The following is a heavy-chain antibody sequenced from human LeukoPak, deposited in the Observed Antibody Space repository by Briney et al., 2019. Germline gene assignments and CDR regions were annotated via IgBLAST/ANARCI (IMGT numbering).Heavy chain of an antibody. CDR1: GDSVSSNSAA. CDR2: TYYRSKWNN. Sequence: SQTLSLTCAISGDSVSSNSAAWNWIRQSPSRGLEWLGRTYYRSKWNNDYAVSVKSRITINPDTSKNQFSLQLNSVTPEDTAVYYCARGSEGNYDSSGLAFDIWGQGTMVTVSS. J-gene: IGHJ3*02. CDR3: ARGSEGNYDSSGLAFDI. D-gene: IGHD3-22*01. V-gene: IGHV6-1*01.